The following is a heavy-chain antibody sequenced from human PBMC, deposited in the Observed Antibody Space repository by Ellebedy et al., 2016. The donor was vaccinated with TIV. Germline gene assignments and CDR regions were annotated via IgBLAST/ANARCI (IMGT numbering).Heavy chain of an antibody. CDR1: GYTLTELS. CDR3: ATLGDGTRASWFDP. J-gene: IGHJ5*02. D-gene: IGHD3-16*01. CDR2: FDPEDGET. Sequence: AASVKVSCKVSGYTLTELSMHWVRQAPGKGLEWMGGFDPEDGETIYAQKFQGRVTMTEDTSTDTAYMELSSLRSEETAVYYCATLGDGTRASWFDPWGQGTLVTVSS. V-gene: IGHV1-24*01.